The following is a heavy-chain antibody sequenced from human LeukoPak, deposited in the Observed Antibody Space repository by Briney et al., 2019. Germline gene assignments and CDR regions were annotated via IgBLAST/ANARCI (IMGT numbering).Heavy chain of an antibody. Sequence: GASVKVSCKTSGYTFTNYGIHWVRQAPRQSPEWMGWINTGNGNTKSSQKFQDRATLTRDTSASTAYMELNSLGSEDTAVYYCARVPLSDASGHYYPHWGQGTLVTVSS. D-gene: IGHD3-22*01. CDR2: INTGNGNT. CDR1: GYTFTNYG. V-gene: IGHV1-3*04. CDR3: ARVPLSDASGHYYPH. J-gene: IGHJ1*01.